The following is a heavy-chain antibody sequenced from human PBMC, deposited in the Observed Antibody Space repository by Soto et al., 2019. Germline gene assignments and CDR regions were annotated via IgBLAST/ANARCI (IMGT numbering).Heavy chain of an antibody. J-gene: IGHJ4*02. D-gene: IGHD2-2*01. CDR3: VTDRLV. CDR1: GFTFTNAW. Sequence: EVQLVESGGGLVKPGGSLRLSCAASGFTFTNAWMNWVRQAPGKGLESIGRIKSKTDGGTTDYTAPVKGRFIISRDDSKNTLFLQLNSLQIEDTAVYYCVTDRLVWGQGTLVTVFS. CDR2: IKSKTDGGTT. V-gene: IGHV3-15*01.